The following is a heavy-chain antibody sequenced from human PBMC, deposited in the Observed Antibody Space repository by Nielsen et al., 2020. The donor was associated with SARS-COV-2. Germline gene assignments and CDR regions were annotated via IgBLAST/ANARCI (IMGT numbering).Heavy chain of an antibody. CDR3: ARVARGETGFDAFDI. J-gene: IGHJ3*02. D-gene: IGHD2-21*01. Sequence: SLKISCAASGFPFDNYAMHWVRPAPGKGLEWVSGISWNSGSIGYADSVKGRFTISRDNAKNSLYLQMNSLRPDDTAVYYCARVARGETGFDAFDIWGQGTMVTVSS. CDR2: ISWNSGSI. V-gene: IGHV3-9*01. CDR1: GFPFDNYA.